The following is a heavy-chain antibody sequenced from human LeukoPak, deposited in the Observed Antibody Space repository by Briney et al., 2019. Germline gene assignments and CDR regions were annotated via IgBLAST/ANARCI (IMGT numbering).Heavy chain of an antibody. J-gene: IGHJ4*02. CDR2: INPNSGGT. Sequence: ASVRVSCKASGYTFTGYYMHWVRQAPGQGLEWMGWINPNSGGTNYAQKFQGRVTMTRDTSISTAYMELSRLRSDDTAVYYCARGPAVAIGPHGYWGQGTLVTVSS. CDR1: GYTFTGYY. V-gene: IGHV1-2*02. CDR3: ARGPAVAIGPHGY. D-gene: IGHD6-19*01.